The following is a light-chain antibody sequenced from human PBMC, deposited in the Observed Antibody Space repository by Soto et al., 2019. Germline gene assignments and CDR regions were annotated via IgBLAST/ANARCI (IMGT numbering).Light chain of an antibody. CDR1: QNVNTN. J-gene: IGKJ4*02. CDR3: QQYNNLPLT. V-gene: IGKV3-15*01. CDR2: GAS. Sequence: EVVMTQSPATMSVSPGDRATLSCRASQNVNTNLDWYQQQPGQAPRLLIFGASTWATGIPARFSGSGSGTEFTLTISSLQPEDFSGSYCQQYNNLPLTFGGGTKVEIK.